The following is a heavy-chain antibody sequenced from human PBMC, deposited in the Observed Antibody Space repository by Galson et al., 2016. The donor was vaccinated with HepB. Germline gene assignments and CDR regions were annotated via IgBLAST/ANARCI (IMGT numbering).Heavy chain of an antibody. D-gene: IGHD3-3*01. CDR3: ATRSDYSIFDR. Sequence: SLRLSCAASGLTFSSSWMSWVRQAPGKGLEWAANIKHDGSEIYYVDSVKGRFTVSRDNAKNSLYPQMRSLRAEDTAVCYCATRSDYSIFDRWGQGTLVTVSS. CDR2: IKHDGSEI. V-gene: IGHV3-7*03. J-gene: IGHJ4*02. CDR1: GLTFSSSW.